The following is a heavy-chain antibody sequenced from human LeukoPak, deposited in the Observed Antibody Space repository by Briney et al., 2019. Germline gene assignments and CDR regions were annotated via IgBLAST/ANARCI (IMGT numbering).Heavy chain of an antibody. D-gene: IGHD3-10*01. CDR2: INPNSGGT. CDR1: GYTFTGYY. CDR3: ARDPPRNYYGSGRGDY. Sequence: ASVKVSCKASGYTFTGYYMHWVRQAPGQGLEWMGWINPNSGGTNYAQKLQGRVTMTTDTSTSTAYMELRSLRSDDTAVYYCARDPPRNYYGSGRGDYWGQGTLVTVSS. J-gene: IGHJ4*02. V-gene: IGHV1-2*02.